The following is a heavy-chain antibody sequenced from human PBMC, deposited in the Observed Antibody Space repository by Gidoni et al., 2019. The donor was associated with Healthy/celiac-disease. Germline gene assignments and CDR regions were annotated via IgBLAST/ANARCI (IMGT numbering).Heavy chain of an antibody. J-gene: IGHJ4*02. CDR1: GFSLSTSGMR. Sequence: QVTLKESGPALVKPTQTLTLTCTFSGFSLSTSGMRVSWIRQPPGKALEWLARIDWDDDKFYSTSLKTRLNISKDTSKNQVVLTMTNMDPVDTATYYCARIHPGGSGINPHFDYWGQGTLVTVSS. CDR3: ARIHPGGSGINPHFDY. CDR2: IDWDDDK. D-gene: IGHD3-10*01. V-gene: IGHV2-70*04.